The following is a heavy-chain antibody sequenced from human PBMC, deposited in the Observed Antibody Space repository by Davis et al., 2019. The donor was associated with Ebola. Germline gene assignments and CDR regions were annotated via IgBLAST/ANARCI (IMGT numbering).Heavy chain of an antibody. J-gene: IGHJ6*02. CDR2: ISGSGGST. CDR3: AKPYGDYYYYYGMDV. V-gene: IGHV3-23*01. Sequence: SCAASGFTFSSYAMSWVRQAPGKGLEWVSAISGSGGSTYYADSVKGRFTISRDNSKNTLYLQMNSLRAEDTAVYYCAKPYGDYYYYYGMDVWGQGTTVTVSS. D-gene: IGHD4-17*01. CDR1: GFTFSSYA.